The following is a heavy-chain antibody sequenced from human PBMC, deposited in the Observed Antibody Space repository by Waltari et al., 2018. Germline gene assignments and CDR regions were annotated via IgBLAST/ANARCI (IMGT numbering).Heavy chain of an antibody. Sequence: EVQLVESGGGLVQPGGSLRLSCAASGFTFSSYWMHWVRQAPGKGLVGVSRIKSDGSSTTYADSVKGRFTISRDNAKNTLDLQMNSRRAEDTAVYYCTRGGDSSNWYPGYFDYWGQGTLVTVSS. CDR2: IKSDGSST. CDR3: TRGGDSSNWYPGYFDY. CDR1: GFTFSSYW. V-gene: IGHV3-74*01. J-gene: IGHJ4*02. D-gene: IGHD6-13*01.